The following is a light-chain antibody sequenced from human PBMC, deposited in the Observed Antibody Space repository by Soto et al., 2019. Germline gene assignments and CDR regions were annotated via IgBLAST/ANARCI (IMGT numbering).Light chain of an antibody. CDR2: EVS. V-gene: IGLV2-14*01. CDR3: TSYTGTSTLYV. CDR1: SNDIGNYNY. Sequence: LTQPASVSGSPGQSITISCTGTSNDIGNYNYVSWYQQHPGKAPKVMIYEVSNRPSGISNRFSGSKSGNTASLTISGLQAEDEADYYCTSYTGTSTLYVFGSGTKVTVL. J-gene: IGLJ1*01.